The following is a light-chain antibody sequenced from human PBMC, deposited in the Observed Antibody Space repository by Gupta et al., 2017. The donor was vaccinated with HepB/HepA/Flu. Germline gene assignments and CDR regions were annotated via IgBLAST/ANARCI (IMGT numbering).Light chain of an antibody. J-gene: IGKJ3*01. Sequence: EIVLTQSPGTLSLSPGERATLSCRASQNVDTNYLAWYQQKPGQPPRLLIYGASSRATGIPNKFSASGSGTDFTLIISRLEPEDSALYYCQQYNRSPRGVTFGPGTKVDIK. CDR2: GAS. CDR3: QQYNRSPRGVT. V-gene: IGKV3-20*01. CDR1: QNVDTNY.